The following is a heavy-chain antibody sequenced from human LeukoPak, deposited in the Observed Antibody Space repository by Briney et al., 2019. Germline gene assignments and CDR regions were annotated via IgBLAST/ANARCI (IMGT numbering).Heavy chain of an antibody. CDR2: INHSGST. CDR1: SRSFIGYY. D-gene: IGHD6-19*01. Sequence: NPSETLSLTCAVYSRSFIGYYWSWIRQPPGKGLEWIGEINHSGSTNYNPSLKSRVTISVDTSKNQFSLKLSSVTAADTAVYYCARGLAFSSGWTGPWFDPWGQGTLVTVSS. CDR3: ARGLAFSSGWTGPWFDP. J-gene: IGHJ5*02. V-gene: IGHV4-34*01.